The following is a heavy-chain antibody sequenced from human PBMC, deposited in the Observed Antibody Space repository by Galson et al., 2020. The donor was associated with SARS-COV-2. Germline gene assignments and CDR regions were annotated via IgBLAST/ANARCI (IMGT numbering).Heavy chain of an antibody. V-gene: IGHV3-30*18. J-gene: IGHJ6*02. Sequence: QLGESLKISCAASGFSFNNYGMHWVRQAPGKGLEWIAVMSYEGSKKYYADSLKGRFSISRDNSKNTLYLQMNSLTTEDTAVYYCAKPAEIFWLGESRSLDVWGQGTTVIVSS. D-gene: IGHD3-10*01. CDR1: GFSFNNYG. CDR2: MSYEGSKK. CDR3: AKPAEIFWLGESRSLDV.